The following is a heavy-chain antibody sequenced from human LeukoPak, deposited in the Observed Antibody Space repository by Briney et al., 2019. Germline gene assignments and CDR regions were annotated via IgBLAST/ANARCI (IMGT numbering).Heavy chain of an antibody. CDR3: ARGGYSSSWYHFDY. D-gene: IGHD6-13*01. V-gene: IGHV3-21*04. Sequence: GGSLRLSCAASGFTFSSSSMNWVRQAPGKGLEWVSSISSSSSYIYYADSVKGRFTISRDNSKNTLFLQMNSLRAEDTAVYYCARGGYSSSWYHFDYWGQGTLVTVSS. CDR1: GFTFSSSS. CDR2: ISSSSSYI. J-gene: IGHJ4*02.